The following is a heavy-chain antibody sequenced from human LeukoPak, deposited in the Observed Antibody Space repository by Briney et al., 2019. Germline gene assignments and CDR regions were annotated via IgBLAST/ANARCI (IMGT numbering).Heavy chain of an antibody. V-gene: IGHV1-8*03. J-gene: IGHJ4*02. CDR2: MNPNSGNT. CDR1: GYTFTSYD. D-gene: IGHD3-22*01. Sequence: ASVKVSCKASGYTFTSYDINWVRQATGQGLEWMGWMNPNSGNTGYAQKFQGRVTITRNTSISTAYMELSSLRSDDTAVYYCARDSESLWYYYDSSGQDLFDYWGQGTLVTVSS. CDR3: ARDSESLWYYYDSSGQDLFDY.